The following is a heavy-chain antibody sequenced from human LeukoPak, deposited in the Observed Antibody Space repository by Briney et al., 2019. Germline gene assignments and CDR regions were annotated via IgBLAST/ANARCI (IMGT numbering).Heavy chain of an antibody. D-gene: IGHD6-13*01. J-gene: IGHJ4*02. V-gene: IGHV4-39*07. Sequence: PSETLSLICTVSGGSISSSSYYWGWMRQPPGKGMEWIGGIYYSGSTYYNPSLKSRVTISVDTSKNQFSLKLNSVTAADTAVYYCARDTLSIAAAGMTNWGQGTLVTVSS. CDR2: IYYSGST. CDR3: ARDTLSIAAAGMTN. CDR1: GGSISSSSYY.